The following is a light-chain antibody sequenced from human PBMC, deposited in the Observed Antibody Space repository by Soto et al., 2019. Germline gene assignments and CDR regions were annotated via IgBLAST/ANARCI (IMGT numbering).Light chain of an antibody. J-gene: IGKJ1*01. Sequence: TVMTQSPATLSVSPGEGATVSCRASQSVGRNLAWYQQKPGQAPRLLIYDASTRATGMPARFSGSRSGTEFTLPIDSLQSEEFAVYYCLQYRYWPRTLDQGTNVEI. V-gene: IGKV3-15*01. CDR1: QSVGRN. CDR2: DAS. CDR3: LQYRYWPRT.